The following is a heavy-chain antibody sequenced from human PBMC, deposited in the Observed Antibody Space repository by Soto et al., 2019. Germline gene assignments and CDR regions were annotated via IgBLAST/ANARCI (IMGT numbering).Heavy chain of an antibody. V-gene: IGHV1-18*01. CDR1: GYTFTSYG. D-gene: IGHD2-15*01. Sequence: ASVKVSCKASGYTFTSYGISWVRQAPGQGLEWMGWISAYNGNTNYAQKLQGRVTMTTDTSTSTAYMELRSLRSDDTAVYYCARDQAAGYCSGGSCYPWFDPWGQGTLVTVSS. J-gene: IGHJ5*02. CDR2: ISAYNGNT. CDR3: ARDQAAGYCSGGSCYPWFDP.